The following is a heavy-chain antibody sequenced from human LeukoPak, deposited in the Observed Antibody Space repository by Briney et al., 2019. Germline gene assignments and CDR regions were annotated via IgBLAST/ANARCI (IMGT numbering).Heavy chain of an antibody. Sequence: TGGSLRLSCAASGFAFRVYEMYWVRQAPGKGLEWVSYISSSGGTRYYADSVKGRFTISRDNAKNSLYLQMNSLRAEDTAVYYCATLTVASSFDYWGQGTLVTVSS. CDR1: GFAFRVYE. CDR2: ISSSGGTR. D-gene: IGHD6-19*01. J-gene: IGHJ4*02. CDR3: ATLTVASSFDY. V-gene: IGHV3-48*03.